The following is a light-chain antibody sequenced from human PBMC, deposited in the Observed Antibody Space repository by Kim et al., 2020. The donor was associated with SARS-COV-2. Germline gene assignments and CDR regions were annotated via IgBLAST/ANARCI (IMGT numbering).Light chain of an antibody. CDR3: AAWDDSLSGPV. CDR1: SSNIGSNY. CDR2: RNN. J-gene: IGLJ1*01. V-gene: IGLV1-47*01. Sequence: GQRVTLSCSGSSSNIGSNYVYWYQQLPGTAPKLLIYRNNERPSGVPDRFSGSKSGTSASLAISVLRSEDEADYYCAAWDDSLSGPVFGTGTKVTVL.